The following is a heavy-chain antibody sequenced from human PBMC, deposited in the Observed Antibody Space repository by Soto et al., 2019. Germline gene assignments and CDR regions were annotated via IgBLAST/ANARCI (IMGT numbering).Heavy chain of an antibody. CDR2: VSDVERA. J-gene: IGHJ5*02. CDR1: GFSVSSNY. Sequence: EVRLVESGGGLIQPGGSLRLSCVVSGFSVSSNYMSWVRQAPGKGLEWVTVVSDVERANYADSVKGRFTVSRDISKRTVFLQMNSLRAEDTAVYYCARPHSAAFAWAAESWVQGTLVIVSS. V-gene: IGHV3-53*01. CDR3: ARPHSAAFAWAAES. D-gene: IGHD1-26*01.